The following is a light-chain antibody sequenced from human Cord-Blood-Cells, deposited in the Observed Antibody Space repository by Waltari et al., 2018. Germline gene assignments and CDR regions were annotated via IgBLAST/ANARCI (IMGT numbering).Light chain of an antibody. J-gene: IGLJ1*01. V-gene: IGLV2-14*01. CDR1: SGDVGGYNN. CDR2: EVS. Sequence: QSALTQPAPVSGPPGPSSPISSPGPSGDVGGYNNFSWYQQHPGKAPKLMIYEVSNRPSGVSNRFSGSKSGNTASLTISGLQAEDEADYYCSSYTSSSTLDVFGTGTKVTVL. CDR3: SSYTSSSTLDV.